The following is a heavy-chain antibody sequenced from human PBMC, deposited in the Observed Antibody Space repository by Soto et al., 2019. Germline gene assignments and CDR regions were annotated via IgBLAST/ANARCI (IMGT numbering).Heavy chain of an antibody. D-gene: IGHD4-17*01. Sequence: QVELVQSGAEVKNPGASVTVSCKASGEFFTTYGISWVRQAPGQGLEWMGWISTYSTNTNYAPKFQGRLLLTAKTSKTTAHMELRRLRPDDKAMYYCARWAERIRDYGGPFDYWCQGSLVTVSP. V-gene: IGHV1-18*04. CDR1: GEFFTTYG. CDR3: ARWAERIRDYGGPFDY. J-gene: IGHJ4*02. CDR2: ISTYSTNT.